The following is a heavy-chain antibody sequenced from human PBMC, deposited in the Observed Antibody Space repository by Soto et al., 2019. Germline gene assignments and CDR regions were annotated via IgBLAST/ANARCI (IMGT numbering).Heavy chain of an antibody. Sequence: ASVKVSCKASGYTFTGYYMHWVRQAPGQGLEWMGWINPNSGGTNYAQKFQGRVTMTRDTSISTAYMELSRLRSDDTAVYYCAGTPLGYCTNGVRYRDYYYGMDVWGQGTTVTVSS. CDR2: INPNSGGT. CDR1: GYTFTGYY. J-gene: IGHJ6*02. D-gene: IGHD2-8*01. V-gene: IGHV1-2*02. CDR3: AGTPLGYCTNGVRYRDYYYGMDV.